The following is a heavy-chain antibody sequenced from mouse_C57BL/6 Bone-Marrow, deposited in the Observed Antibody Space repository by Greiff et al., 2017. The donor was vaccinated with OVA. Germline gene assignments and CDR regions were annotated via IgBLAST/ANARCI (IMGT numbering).Heavy chain of an antibody. V-gene: IGHV1-26*01. D-gene: IGHD3-2*02. CDR3: ARDSSGYEYYAMDY. Sequence: EVQLQQSGPELVKPGASVKISCKASGYTFTDYYMNWVKQSHGKSLEWIGDINPNNGGTSYNQKLKGKATLTVDKSSSTAYMELRSLTSEDSAVYYCARDSSGYEYYAMDYWGQGTSVTVSS. CDR1: GYTFTDYY. J-gene: IGHJ4*01. CDR2: INPNNGGT.